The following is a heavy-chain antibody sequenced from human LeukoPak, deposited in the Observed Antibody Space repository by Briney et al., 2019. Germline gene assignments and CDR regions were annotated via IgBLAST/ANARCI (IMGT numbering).Heavy chain of an antibody. J-gene: IGHJ4*02. V-gene: IGHV3-23*01. CDR1: GFTFCNYA. CDR2: ISSGGVST. D-gene: IGHD1-26*01. Sequence: GGSLRLSCADSGFTFCNYAVSCVRQAPGKGLEWVSGISSGGVSTYYAGSVRGRFTISRDDSRNTLYLQMNSLRADDTAVYYCAKVDGSYYGRFFVCWGRRTLVTVSS. CDR3: AKVDGSYYGRFFVC.